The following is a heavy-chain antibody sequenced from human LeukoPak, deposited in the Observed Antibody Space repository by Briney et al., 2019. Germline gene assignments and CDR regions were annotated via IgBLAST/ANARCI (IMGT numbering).Heavy chain of an antibody. CDR3: AREEYVDSSSPL. J-gene: IGHJ4*02. CDR2: ISSSGSTI. CDR1: GFTFSSYE. V-gene: IGHV3-48*03. Sequence: PGGSLRLSCAASGFTFSSYEMNWVRQAPGKGLEWVSYISSSGSTIYYADSVKGRFTISRDNAKNSLYLQMNSLRAEDTAVYYCAREEYVDSSSPLWGQGTLVTVSS. D-gene: IGHD6-13*01.